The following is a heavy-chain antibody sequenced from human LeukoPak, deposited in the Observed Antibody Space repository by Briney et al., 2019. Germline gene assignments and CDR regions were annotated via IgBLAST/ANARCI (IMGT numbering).Heavy chain of an antibody. D-gene: IGHD1/OR15-1a*01. Sequence: PGGSLRLSCAASGFTFSSYAMSWVRQAPGKGLEWVSAISGSGGSTYYADSVKGRFTISRDNSKNTLYLQMNSLRAEDTAVYYCAKRAPVAAAGTGRYFGYWGQGTLDTVSS. CDR3: AKRAPVAAAGTGRYFGY. CDR2: ISGSGGST. CDR1: GFTFSSYA. J-gene: IGHJ4*02. V-gene: IGHV3-23*01.